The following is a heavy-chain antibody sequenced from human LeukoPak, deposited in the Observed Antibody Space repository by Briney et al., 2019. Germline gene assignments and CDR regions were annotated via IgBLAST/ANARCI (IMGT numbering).Heavy chain of an antibody. V-gene: IGHV3-48*03. CDR2: ISSSGSTI. J-gene: IGHJ5*02. Sequence: GGSLRLSCAASGFTFSSYEMNWVRQAPGKGLEWVSYISSSGSTIYYADSVKGRFTISRDNSKNTLYLQMNSLRAEDTAVYYCAKDALVVVAATPDWFDPWGQGTLVTVSS. D-gene: IGHD2-15*01. CDR1: GFTFSSYE. CDR3: AKDALVVVAATPDWFDP.